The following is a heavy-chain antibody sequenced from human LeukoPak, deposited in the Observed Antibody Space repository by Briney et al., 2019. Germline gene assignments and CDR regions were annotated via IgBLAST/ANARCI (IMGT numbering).Heavy chain of an antibody. CDR2: ISWYSGTV. J-gene: IGHJ4*02. CDR1: GFTFHDYA. CDR3: ARVAGYSTGWSSFDY. V-gene: IGHV3-9*01. Sequence: GGSLRLSCAASGFTFHDYAMHWVRQAPGQGLEAVSGISWYSGTVGYADSVKGRFTISRDNAKNSLYLHMNSLRSEDTALYYCARVAGYSTGWSSFDYWGQGALVIGSS. D-gene: IGHD6-19*01.